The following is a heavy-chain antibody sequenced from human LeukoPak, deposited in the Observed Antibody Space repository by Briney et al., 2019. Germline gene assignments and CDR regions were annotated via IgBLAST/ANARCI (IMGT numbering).Heavy chain of an antibody. CDR2: IYHSGST. D-gene: IGHD3/OR15-3a*01. CDR1: GGSISSGGYS. V-gene: IGHV4-30-2*01. J-gene: IGHJ4*02. CDR3: ARGTRSGPFDY. Sequence: SETLSLTCAVSGGSISSGGYSWSWIRQPPGKGLEWIGYIYHSGSTYYNPSLKSRVTISVDRSKNQFSLKLSSVTAADTAVYYCARGTRSGPFDYWGQGTLVTVSS.